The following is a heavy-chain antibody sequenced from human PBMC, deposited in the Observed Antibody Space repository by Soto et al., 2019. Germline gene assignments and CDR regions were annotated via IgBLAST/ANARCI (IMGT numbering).Heavy chain of an antibody. CDR3: VRNSPIGSTFSGYDGIDY. CDR1: GGTFRSDT. Sequence: QVQLVQSGPEVKKPGSSVKVSCKTPGGTFRSDTITWVRQAPGQGLEWMGRIIPLLETTDYAQKFQGRVTTTADKSTDTAYVEVSSRRSDDTAIYSCVRNSPIGSTFSGYDGIDYWGQGTLVTVSS. D-gene: IGHD5-12*01. CDR2: IIPLLETT. J-gene: IGHJ4*02. V-gene: IGHV1-69*08.